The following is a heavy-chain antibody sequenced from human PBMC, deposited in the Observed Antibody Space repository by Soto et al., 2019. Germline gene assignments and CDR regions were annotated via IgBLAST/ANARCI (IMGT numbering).Heavy chain of an antibody. Sequence: GGSLRLSCAASGFTFSSYSMNWVRQAPGKGLEWVSSISSSSYIYYADSVKGRFTISRDNAKNSLYLQMNSLRAEDTAVYYCARSYSSSRFMDVWGQGTTVTVS. V-gene: IGHV3-21*01. D-gene: IGHD6-13*01. J-gene: IGHJ6*02. CDR1: GFTFSSYS. CDR2: ISSSSYI. CDR3: ARSYSSSRFMDV.